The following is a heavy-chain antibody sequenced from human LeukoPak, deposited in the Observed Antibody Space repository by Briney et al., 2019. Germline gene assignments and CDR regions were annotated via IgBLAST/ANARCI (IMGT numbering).Heavy chain of an antibody. Sequence: PSQTLSLTCIVSGASISRGDYHWSWIRQPPGKGLEWIGYIFYSGSTNYNPSLKSRVTISVDKSKNQFSLKLGSVTAADTAVYYCAVRRREQWLPPFDYWGQGTLVTVSS. D-gene: IGHD6-19*01. J-gene: IGHJ4*02. CDR3: AVRRREQWLPPFDY. CDR1: GASISRGDYH. V-gene: IGHV4-30-4*01. CDR2: IFYSGST.